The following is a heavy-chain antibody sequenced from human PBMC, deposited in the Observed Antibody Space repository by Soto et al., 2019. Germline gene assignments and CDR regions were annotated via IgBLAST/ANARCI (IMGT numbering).Heavy chain of an antibody. CDR3: ARVRYYYDSSGYDY. Sequence: GGSLRLSCAASGFTFSSYDMHWVRQATGKGLEWVSAIGTAGDTYYPGSVKGRFTISRENAKNSLYLQMNSLRAGDTAVYYCARVRYYYDSSGYDYWGQGTLVTVSS. V-gene: IGHV3-13*01. CDR1: GFTFSSYD. J-gene: IGHJ4*02. CDR2: IGTAGDT. D-gene: IGHD3-22*01.